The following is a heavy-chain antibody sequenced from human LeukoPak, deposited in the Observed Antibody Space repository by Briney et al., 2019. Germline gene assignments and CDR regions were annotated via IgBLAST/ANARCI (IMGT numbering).Heavy chain of an antibody. CDR1: GYTFTSYY. CDR3: ATSQGGSGSYPS. CDR2: VDPEDGET. D-gene: IGHD3-10*01. Sequence: GASVKVSCKASGYTFTSYYMHWVQQAPGKGLEWMGLVDPEDGETIYAEKFQGRVTITADTSADTAYMELSSLRSEDTAVYYCATSQGGSGSYPSWGQGTLVTVSS. J-gene: IGHJ4*02. V-gene: IGHV1-69-2*01.